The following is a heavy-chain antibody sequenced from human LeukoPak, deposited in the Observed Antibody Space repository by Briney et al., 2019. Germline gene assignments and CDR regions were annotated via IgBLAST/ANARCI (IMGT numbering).Heavy chain of an antibody. J-gene: IGHJ4*02. V-gene: IGHV4-34*01. CDR1: GGSFSGYY. Sequence: PSETLSLTCAVYGGSFSGYYWSWIRQPPGKGLEWIGEINHSGSTNYNPSLKSRVTISVDTSKNQFSLQVNSVTPEDTAVYYCARQFSLIFDFWGQGALVTVSS. CDR3: ARQFSLIFDF. CDR2: INHSGST. D-gene: IGHD2-21*01.